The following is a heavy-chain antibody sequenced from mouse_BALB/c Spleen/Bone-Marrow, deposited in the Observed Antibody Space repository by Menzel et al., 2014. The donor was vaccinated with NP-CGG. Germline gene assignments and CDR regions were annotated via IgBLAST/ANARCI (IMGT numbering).Heavy chain of an antibody. J-gene: IGHJ1*01. CDR3: ARVTTWYFDV. D-gene: IGHD2-13*01. V-gene: IGHV5-9-1*01. CDR1: GFTFSSYA. Sequence: EVKLVESGGGLVKPGGSLKLSCAASGFTFSSYAMSWVRQTPEKRLEWVATISSGGSYTYYPDSVKGRFTISRDNAKNTLYLQMSSLRSEDTAMYYCARVTTWYFDVWGAGTTVTVSS. CDR2: ISSGGSYT.